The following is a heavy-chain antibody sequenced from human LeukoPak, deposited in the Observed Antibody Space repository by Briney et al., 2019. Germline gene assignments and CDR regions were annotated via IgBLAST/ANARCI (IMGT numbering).Heavy chain of an antibody. CDR1: GFTFTNYW. D-gene: IGHD3-10*01. CDR3: ARLRGVSY. CDR2: IGQDGGEK. J-gene: IGHJ4*02. Sequence: GGSLRLSCAASGFTFTNYWMTWVRQAPGKGLEWVANIGQDGGEKYYVDSVKGRFTISRDKPKDSLYLQMNSLGAEDTAVYYCARLRGVSYWGRGTLVTVSS. V-gene: IGHV3-7*01.